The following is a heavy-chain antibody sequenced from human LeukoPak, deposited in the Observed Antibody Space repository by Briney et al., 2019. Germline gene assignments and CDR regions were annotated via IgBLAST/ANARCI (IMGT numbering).Heavy chain of an antibody. Sequence: SSETLSLTCTVSGGSISSSSYYWGWIRQPPGKGLEWIGSIYYSGSTYYNPSLKSRVTISVDTSKNQFSLKLSSVTAADTAVYYCARVTYYDSSGYYRRPEGCFDYWGQGTLVTVSS. V-gene: IGHV4-39*07. CDR1: GGSISSSSYY. D-gene: IGHD3-22*01. CDR3: ARVTYYDSSGYYRRPEGCFDY. CDR2: IYYSGST. J-gene: IGHJ4*02.